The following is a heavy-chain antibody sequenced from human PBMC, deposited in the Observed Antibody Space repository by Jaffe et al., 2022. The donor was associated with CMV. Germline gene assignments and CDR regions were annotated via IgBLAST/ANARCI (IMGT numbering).Heavy chain of an antibody. CDR2: INAGNGNT. D-gene: IGHD2-2*01. Sequence: QVQLVQSGAEVKKPGASVKVSCKASGYTFTSYAMHWVRQAPGQRLEWMGWINAGNGNTKYSQKFQGRVTITRDTSASTAYMELSSLRSEDTAVYYCARGLSAAPRGHWFDPWGQGTLVTVSS. J-gene: IGHJ5*02. CDR3: ARGLSAAPRGHWFDP. V-gene: IGHV1-3*01. CDR1: GYTFTSYA.